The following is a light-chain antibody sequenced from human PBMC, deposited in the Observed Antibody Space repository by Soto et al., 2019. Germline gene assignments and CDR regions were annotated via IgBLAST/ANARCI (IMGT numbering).Light chain of an antibody. CDR1: QTISSSY. Sequence: EVVLTQSPGTLSLSPGERATLSCRASQTISSSYLAWYQQRPGQAPRLLIYGASSRATGIPDRFSGSGSRTDFTLTISRLEAEDFAVYYCQHYGTFGQGNKVEIK. V-gene: IGKV3-20*01. CDR3: QHYGT. J-gene: IGKJ1*01. CDR2: GAS.